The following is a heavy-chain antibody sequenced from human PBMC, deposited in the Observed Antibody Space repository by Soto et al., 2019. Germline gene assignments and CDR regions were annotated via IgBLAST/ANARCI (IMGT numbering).Heavy chain of an antibody. V-gene: IGHV3-23*01. CDR1: GFTFATYT. J-gene: IGHJ4*02. Sequence: QPGGSLRLSCAASGFTFATYTMNWFRQSPGKGLQWVSAITGGGSTYYADSVKGHFTISRDNSKETLYLQMNSLRVEDSAVYYCAKGSGSHYDYFEYWGRGTLVTVSS. D-gene: IGHD1-26*01. CDR3: AKGSGSHYDYFEY. CDR2: ITGGGST.